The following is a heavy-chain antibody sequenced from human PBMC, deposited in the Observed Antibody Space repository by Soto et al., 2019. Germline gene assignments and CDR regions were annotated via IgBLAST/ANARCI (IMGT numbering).Heavy chain of an antibody. Sequence: SETLSLTCAVYGGSFSGYYWSWIRQPPGKGLEWIGEINHSGSTNYNPSLKSRVTISVDTSKNQFSLKLSSVTAADTAVYYCARDGYYDSSVDAFDIWGQGTMVTVSS. V-gene: IGHV4-34*01. CDR3: ARDGYYDSSVDAFDI. CDR1: GGSFSGYY. J-gene: IGHJ3*02. D-gene: IGHD3-22*01. CDR2: INHSGST.